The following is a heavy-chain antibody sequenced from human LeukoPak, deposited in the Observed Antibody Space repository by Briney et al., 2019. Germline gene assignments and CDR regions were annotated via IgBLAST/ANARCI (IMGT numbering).Heavy chain of an antibody. CDR2: IYWNVDK. CDR1: GFSLSPSGVG. J-gene: IGHJ5*02. CDR3: ARSYSDYDYFNNWFDP. Sequence: ESGPTLVKPTQTLTLTCTFSGFSLSPSGVGGGWIRQPPGKALEWLALIYWNVDKRYSPSLKSRLTISKDTSKNQVILTITNMDPVDTATYYCARSYSDYDYFNNWFDPWGQGTLVTVSS. V-gene: IGHV2-5*01. D-gene: IGHD5-12*01.